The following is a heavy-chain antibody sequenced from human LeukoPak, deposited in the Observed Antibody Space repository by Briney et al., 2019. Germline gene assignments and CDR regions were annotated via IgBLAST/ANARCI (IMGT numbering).Heavy chain of an antibody. D-gene: IGHD5-24*01. CDR2: INHSGST. J-gene: IGHJ4*02. V-gene: IGHV4-34*01. CDR1: GGSFSGYY. Sequence: SETLSLTCAVYGGSFSGYYWSWIRQPPGKGLEWIGEINHSGSTNYTPSLKSRATISVDTSKNQSSLKLSSATAADTAVYYCARLKMGGDDYWGQGTLVTVSS. CDR3: ARLKMGGDDY.